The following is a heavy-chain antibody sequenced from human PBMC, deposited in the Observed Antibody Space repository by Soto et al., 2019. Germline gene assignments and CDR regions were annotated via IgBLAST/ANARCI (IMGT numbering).Heavy chain of an antibody. V-gene: IGHV4-34*01. D-gene: IGHD1-26*01. CDR1: GGSFSGYY. J-gene: IGHJ6*02. CDR2: IHHSGST. CDR3: ARLKKIGSPTHYYYYYGMDV. Sequence: PSETLSLTCVVYGGSFSGYYWSWIRQPPGKGLEWIGEIHHSGSTNYSPSLESQVTISIDTSKNQLSLNLNSVTAADTAVYYCARLKKIGSPTHYYYYYGMDVWGQGATVTVSS.